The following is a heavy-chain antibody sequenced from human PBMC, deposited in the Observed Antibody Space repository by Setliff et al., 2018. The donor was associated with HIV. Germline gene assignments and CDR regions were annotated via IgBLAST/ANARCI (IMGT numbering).Heavy chain of an antibody. CDR3: ARFRLYHYSNKVDY. CDR2: ISIGSGGAI. V-gene: IGHV3-48*03. CDR1: GFTFRNYK. J-gene: IGHJ4*02. Sequence: PGGSLRLSCAASGFTFRNYKFNWVRQAPGRGLEWVSSISIGSGGAIDYADSVQGRFTISRDNSKNSLYLQMNSLRVEDTAVYYCARFRLYHYSNKVDYWGQGTLVTVSS. D-gene: IGHD4-4*01.